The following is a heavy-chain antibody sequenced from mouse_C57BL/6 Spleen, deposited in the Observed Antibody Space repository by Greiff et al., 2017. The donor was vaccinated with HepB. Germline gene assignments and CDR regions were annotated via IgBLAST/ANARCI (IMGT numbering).Heavy chain of an antibody. CDR2: IYPGSGST. Sequence: QVQLKQPGAELVKPGASVKMSCKASGYTFTSYWITWVKQRPGQGLEWIGDIYPGSGSTNYNEKFKSKATLTVDTSSSTAYMQLSSLTSEDSAVYYCAREGHYYGSSPPYAMDYWGQGTSVTVSS. CDR3: AREGHYYGSSPPYAMDY. V-gene: IGHV1-55*01. D-gene: IGHD1-1*01. CDR1: GYTFTSYW. J-gene: IGHJ4*01.